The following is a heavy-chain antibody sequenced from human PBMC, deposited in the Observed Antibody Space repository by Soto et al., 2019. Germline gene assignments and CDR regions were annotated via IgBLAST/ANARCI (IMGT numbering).Heavy chain of an antibody. CDR3: ARAVDYGDMDY. D-gene: IGHD4-17*01. J-gene: IGHJ4*02. V-gene: IGHV3-30*03. CDR2: ISYDGSNQ. CDR1: GFTFSNYG. Sequence: QVQLVESGRGVVQPGRSLRLSCAASGFTFSNYGMHWVRQAPGKGLEWVAVISYDGSNQNYADSVKGRFTISRDNFKNTLYLQMSSLRAEDTAVYYCARAVDYGDMDYWGQGTLVTVSS.